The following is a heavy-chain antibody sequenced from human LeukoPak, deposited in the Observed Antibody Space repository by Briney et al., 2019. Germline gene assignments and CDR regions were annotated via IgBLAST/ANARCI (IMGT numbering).Heavy chain of an antibody. Sequence: PSETLSLTCTVYGESFSSYYWRCFSQPPGGGLVGIGEINHSGRTNYNTSSKSRVTISVDTSKNQFSLKLRSVTAADTAVYYCVQTGVTHHYFDYWGQGTLVTGSS. CDR3: VQTGVTHHYFDY. CDR2: INHSGRT. CDR1: GESFSSYY. J-gene: IGHJ4*02. D-gene: IGHD7-27*01. V-gene: IGHV4-34*01.